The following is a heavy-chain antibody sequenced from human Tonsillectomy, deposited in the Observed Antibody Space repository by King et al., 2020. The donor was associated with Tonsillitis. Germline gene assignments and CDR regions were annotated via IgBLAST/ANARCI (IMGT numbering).Heavy chain of an antibody. CDR1: GGSISSGSYY. CDR3: AGVESSSWYPFFDY. V-gene: IGHV4-61*02. CDR2: IYASGRT. D-gene: IGHD6-13*01. Sequence: QLQESGPGLVKPSQTLSLTCTVSGGSISSGSYYWSWIRKPAGKGLEWIGRIYASGRTNYNPSLKSRVTMSVNTSKNQLSLKLSSVTAADTAVYYCAGVESSSWYPFFDYWGQGTLVTVSS. J-gene: IGHJ4*02.